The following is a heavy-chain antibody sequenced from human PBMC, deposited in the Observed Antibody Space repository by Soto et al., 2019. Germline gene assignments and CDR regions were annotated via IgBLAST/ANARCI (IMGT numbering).Heavy chain of an antibody. CDR2: ISPDGSDV. Sequence: SLRLSCGSSGFPFTNYWMNCVRQTPGKGLMWVSRISPDGSDVGYADSVEGRFTVSRDNAKNTLYLQMHSLRAEDTAMYYCACWGHIVPVAPSDFDRWGQGTLVTSPQ. V-gene: IGHV3-74*01. CDR3: ACWGHIVPVAPSDFDR. J-gene: IGHJ4*02. CDR1: GFPFTNYW. D-gene: IGHD2-8*02.